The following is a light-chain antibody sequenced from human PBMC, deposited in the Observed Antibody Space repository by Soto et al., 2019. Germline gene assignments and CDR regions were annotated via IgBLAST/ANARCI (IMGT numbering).Light chain of an antibody. CDR1: QSVGNNY. CDR2: NAF. Sequence: EVVLTQSPGTLSLSPGERATLSCRASQSVGNNYLAWFQQKPGQAPRLLIYNAFNRAPGIPDRFSGSASGTDFTLTVSRLEPDAFAVYYCQQYAYSPQTFGQGTRLEIK. J-gene: IGKJ5*01. V-gene: IGKV3-20*01. CDR3: QQYAYSPQT.